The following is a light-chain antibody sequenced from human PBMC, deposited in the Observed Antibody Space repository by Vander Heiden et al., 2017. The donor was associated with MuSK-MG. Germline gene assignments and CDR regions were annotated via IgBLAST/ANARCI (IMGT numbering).Light chain of an antibody. J-gene: IGLJ1*01. CDR3: NSYTTTSTACV. CDR2: DVS. CDR1: GSDVGRYNY. V-gene: IGLV2-14*03. Sequence: QSALTQPASVSGSPGQSITISCTGTGSDVGRYNYVSWYQQHPGEVPRLIIYDVSNRPSGVSYRFSGSKSGNTASLTISGLQAEDEADYYCNSYTTTSTACVFGPGTKVTVL.